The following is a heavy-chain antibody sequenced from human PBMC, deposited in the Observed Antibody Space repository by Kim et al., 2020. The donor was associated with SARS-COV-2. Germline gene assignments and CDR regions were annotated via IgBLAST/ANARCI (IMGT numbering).Heavy chain of an antibody. CDR3: AKSLSSSWLRPDYYFDY. Sequence: VKGRFTIYRDNSKNTLYLQMNSLRAEDTAVYYCAKSLSSSWLRPDYYFDYWGQGTLVTVSS. V-gene: IGHV3-23*01. J-gene: IGHJ4*02. D-gene: IGHD6-13*01.